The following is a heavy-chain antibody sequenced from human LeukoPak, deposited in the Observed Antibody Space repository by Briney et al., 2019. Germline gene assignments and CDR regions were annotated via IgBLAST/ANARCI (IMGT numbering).Heavy chain of an antibody. V-gene: IGHV1-2*02. D-gene: IGHD1-26*01. CDR3: AMNSGSYNPLDY. CDR1: GYTFTDNY. CDR2: INPSSGGR. Sequence: ASVKVSCKASGYTFTDNYIHWVRQAPGQGLEWMGWINPSSGGRNYEQKFQGRVTMTRDTSISTAYMELSRLTYDDTAVYYCAMNSGSYNPLDYWGQGALVTVSS. J-gene: IGHJ4*02.